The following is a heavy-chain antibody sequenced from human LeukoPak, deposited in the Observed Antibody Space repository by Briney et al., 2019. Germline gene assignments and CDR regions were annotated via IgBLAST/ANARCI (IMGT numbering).Heavy chain of an antibody. Sequence: KPSETLSLTCAVYGGSFSGYYWSWIRQPPGKGLEWIGEINHSGSTYYNPSLKSRVTISVDTSKNQFSLKLSSVTAADTAVYYCAREPDSGSYYGEDYWGQGTLVTVSS. CDR1: GGSFSGYY. V-gene: IGHV4-34*01. J-gene: IGHJ4*02. CDR2: INHSGST. CDR3: AREPDSGSYYGEDY. D-gene: IGHD1-26*01.